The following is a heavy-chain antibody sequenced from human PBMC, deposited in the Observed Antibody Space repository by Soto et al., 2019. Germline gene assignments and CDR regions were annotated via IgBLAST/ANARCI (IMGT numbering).Heavy chain of an antibody. V-gene: IGHV1-46*01. Sequence: VASVKVSCKASGYTLIMYYIHWVRQAPGQGLEWMGLINPSGGSTTYAQKFQGRVTMTRDTSTSTVYMDLSSLKSEDTAVYYCARSPYSSGYYYAIDYWGQGTQVTVSS. CDR3: ARSPYSSGYYYAIDY. J-gene: IGHJ4*02. CDR1: GYTLIMYY. D-gene: IGHD3-22*01. CDR2: INPSGGST.